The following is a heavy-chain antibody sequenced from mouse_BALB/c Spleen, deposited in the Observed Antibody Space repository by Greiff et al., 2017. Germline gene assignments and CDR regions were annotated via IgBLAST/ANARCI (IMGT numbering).Heavy chain of an antibody. CDR1: GFTFSSFG. Sequence: EVKLVESGGGLVQPGGSRKLSCAASGFTFSSFGMHWVRQAPEKGLEWVAYISSGSSTIYYADTVKGRFTISRDNPKNTLFLQMTSLRSEDTAMYYCALTGRGRYYFDYWGQGTTLTVSS. CDR2: ISSGSSTI. V-gene: IGHV5-17*02. CDR3: ALTGRGRYYFDY. D-gene: IGHD4-1*01. J-gene: IGHJ2*01.